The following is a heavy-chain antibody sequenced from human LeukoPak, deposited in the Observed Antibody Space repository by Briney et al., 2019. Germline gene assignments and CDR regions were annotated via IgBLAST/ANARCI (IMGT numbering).Heavy chain of an antibody. CDR2: ISYDGSNK. CDR1: GFTFSSYA. J-gene: IGHJ4*02. Sequence: GGSLRLSCAASGFTFSSYAMHWVRQAPGKGLEWVAVISYDGSNKYYTDSVKGRFTISRDNSKNTLYLQMNSLRAEDTAVYYCASTIFGVVPGMDYWGQGTLVTVSS. D-gene: IGHD3-3*01. CDR3: ASTIFGVVPGMDY. V-gene: IGHV3-30-3*01.